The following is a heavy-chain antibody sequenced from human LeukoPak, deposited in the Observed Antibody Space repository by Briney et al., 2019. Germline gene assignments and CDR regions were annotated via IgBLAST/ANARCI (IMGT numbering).Heavy chain of an antibody. CDR2: VYSSGIT. D-gene: IGHD5-12*01. Sequence: SETLSLTCSVSGGTINYYYRTSIRHPAGKGLEWIGRVYSSGITSYNPSLKSRVTMSVDTSKNQFSLKLSSVTAADTSVCYCARGAQDSGYGYYFDYWGQGTLVTVSP. J-gene: IGHJ4*02. CDR3: ARGAQDSGYGYYFDY. V-gene: IGHV4-4*07. CDR1: GGTINYYY.